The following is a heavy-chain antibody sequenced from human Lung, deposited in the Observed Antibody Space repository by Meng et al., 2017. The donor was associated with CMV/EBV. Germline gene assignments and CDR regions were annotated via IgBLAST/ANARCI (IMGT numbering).Heavy chain of an antibody. CDR2: IRHSGDIT. CDR3: ARKYSRPYYSDY. CDR1: GGSLSGYY. V-gene: IGHV4-34*01. J-gene: IGHJ4*02. Sequence: LXCGIYGGSLSGYYWSWVRQTPGKGLEWVGEIRHSGDITNYNPSLKSRVTISIDTSKKQFSLKLSAVTAADAAVYYCARKYSRPYYSDYWGQGTLVTVSS. D-gene: IGHD6-6*01.